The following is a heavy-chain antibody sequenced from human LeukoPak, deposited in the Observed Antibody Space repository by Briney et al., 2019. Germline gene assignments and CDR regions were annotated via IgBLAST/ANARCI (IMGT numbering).Heavy chain of an antibody. CDR2: IYPGGSDT. CDR3: ARQNIVVVTAIHDAFDI. CDR1: GYSFTSYW. V-gene: IGHV5-51*01. J-gene: IGHJ3*02. Sequence: GESLKISCKGSGYSFTSYWIGWVRQMPGKGLEWMGIIYPGGSDTRYSPSFQGQVTISADKSISTAYLQWSSLKASDTAMYYCARQNIVVVTAIHDAFDIWGQGTMVTVSS. D-gene: IGHD2-21*02.